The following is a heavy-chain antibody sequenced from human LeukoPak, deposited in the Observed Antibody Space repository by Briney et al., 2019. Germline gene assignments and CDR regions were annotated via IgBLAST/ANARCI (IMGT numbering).Heavy chain of an antibody. CDR1: GYTFTSYG. D-gene: IGHD3-16*01. CDR3: ARRNPVGGIGYFDY. J-gene: IGHJ4*02. CDR2: ISAYNGNT. V-gene: IGHV1-18*01. Sequence: ASVKVSCKAAGYTFTSYGISWGRQAPGQGREGMGWISAYNGNTNYAQKLQGRVTMTTDTSTSTAYMELRSLRSDDTAVYYCARRNPVGGIGYFDYWGQGTLGTVSS.